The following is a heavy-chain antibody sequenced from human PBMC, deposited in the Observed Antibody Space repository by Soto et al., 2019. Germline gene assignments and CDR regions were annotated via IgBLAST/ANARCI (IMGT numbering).Heavy chain of an antibody. D-gene: IGHD2-2*01. CDR1: GYTLTELS. CDR3: ATGPAAMSGYYYMDV. Sequence: ASVKVSCKVSGYTLTELSMHWVRQAPGKGLELMGGFDPEDGETIYAQKFQGRVTMTEDTSTDTAYMELSSLRSEDTAVYYCATGPAAMSGYYYMDVWGKGTTVTVSS. V-gene: IGHV1-24*01. CDR2: FDPEDGET. J-gene: IGHJ6*03.